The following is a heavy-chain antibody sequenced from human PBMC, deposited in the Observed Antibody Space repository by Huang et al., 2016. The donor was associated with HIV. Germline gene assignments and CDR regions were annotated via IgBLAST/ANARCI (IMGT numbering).Heavy chain of an antibody. Sequence: EVQLVQSGAEVKRPGESLKISGKGSRYNFAGYWIGWVRQMPGKGLEGMCRVYFDDSDARYSPSLQGQVTISADTSLYSSCLQWTSLRASDTAIFYCARRRRGGFDIWGQGTLVTVSS. V-gene: IGHV5-51*03. CDR1: RYNFAGYW. CDR3: ARRRRGGFDI. J-gene: IGHJ3*02. CDR2: VYFDDSDA. D-gene: IGHD2-15*01.